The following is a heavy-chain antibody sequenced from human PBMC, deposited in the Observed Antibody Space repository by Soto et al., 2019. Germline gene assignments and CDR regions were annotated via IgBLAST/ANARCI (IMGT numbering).Heavy chain of an antibody. CDR2: IYYSGST. CDR3: ARGIGYCSGGSCKGGMDV. J-gene: IGHJ6*01. Sequence: SETLSLTCSVSVGSISSYYWSWIRQPSGKGLEWIGYIYYSGSTNYNPSLKSRVTISVDTSKNQFSLKLSSVTAADTAVYYCARGIGYCSGGSCKGGMDVWGQGTTVTVSS. V-gene: IGHV4-59*01. CDR1: VGSISSYY. D-gene: IGHD2-15*01.